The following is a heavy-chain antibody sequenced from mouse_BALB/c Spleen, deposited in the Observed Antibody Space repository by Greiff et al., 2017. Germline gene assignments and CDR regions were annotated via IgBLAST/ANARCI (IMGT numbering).Heavy chain of an antibody. J-gene: IGHJ4*01. Sequence: DVQLVESGGGLVQPGGSRKLSCAASGFTFSSFGMHWVRQAPEKGLEWVAYISSGSSTIYYADTVKGRFTISRDNPKNTLFLQMTSLRSEDTAIYYCARSGLLYAMDYWGQGTSVTVSS. CDR2: ISSGSSTI. D-gene: IGHD1-1*01. CDR1: GFTFSSFG. V-gene: IGHV5-17*02. CDR3: ARSGLLYAMDY.